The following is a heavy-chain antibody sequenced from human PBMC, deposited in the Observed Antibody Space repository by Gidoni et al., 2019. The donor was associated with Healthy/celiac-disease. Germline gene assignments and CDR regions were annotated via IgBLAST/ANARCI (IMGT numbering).Heavy chain of an antibody. Sequence: QVQLQASGQGLVKPSQTLSLTCPVSGGFISSGGYYWSWIRQHPGKGLEWIGYIDYRGSTYYNPGHKSIVTISVDTTKNKCALKLRYVTAADTAVYDCARAATDDYWDFDLWGRGTLVTVSS. V-gene: IGHV4-31*01. D-gene: IGHD6-25*01. CDR3: ARAATDDYWDFDL. CDR1: GGFISSGGYY. CDR2: IDYRGST. J-gene: IGHJ2*01.